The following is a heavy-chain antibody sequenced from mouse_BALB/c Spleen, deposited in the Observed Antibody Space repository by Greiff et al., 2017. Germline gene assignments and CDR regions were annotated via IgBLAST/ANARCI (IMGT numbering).Heavy chain of an antibody. CDR2: ISDGGSYT. D-gene: IGHD2-2*01. CDR3: ARGDGYDGYAMDY. J-gene: IGHJ4*01. V-gene: IGHV5-4*02. CDR1: GFTFSDYY. Sequence: DVKLVESGGGLVKPGGSLKLSCAASGFTFSDYYMYWVRQTPEKRLEWVATISDGGSYTYYPDSVKGRFTISRDNAKNNLYLQMSSMKSEDTAMYYCARGDGYDGYAMDYWGQGTSVTVSS.